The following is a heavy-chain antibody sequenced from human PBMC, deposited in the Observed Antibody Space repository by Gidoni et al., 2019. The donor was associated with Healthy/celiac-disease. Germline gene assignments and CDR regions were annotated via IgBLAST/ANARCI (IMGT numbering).Heavy chain of an antibody. CDR2: ISYDGSNK. D-gene: IGHD6-19*01. J-gene: IGHJ4*02. V-gene: IGHV3-30*18. CDR3: AKGGFAVAGNFDY. Sequence: QVQLVESGGGVVQPGRSLILSCAASGFTFSSYGLHWVGQAPGKGLEWMAVISYDGSNKYYADAVKGRFTISRDNAKNTLYLQMNSLRAEDTAVYYCAKGGFAVAGNFDYWGQGTLVTVSS. CDR1: GFTFSSYG.